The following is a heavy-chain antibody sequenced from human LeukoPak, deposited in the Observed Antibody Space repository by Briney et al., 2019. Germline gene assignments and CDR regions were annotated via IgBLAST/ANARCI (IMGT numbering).Heavy chain of an antibody. CDR2: IIPIFGTA. V-gene: IGHV1-69*06. CDR3: ARGPNYGARGYFDY. J-gene: IGHJ4*02. D-gene: IGHD4/OR15-4a*01. CDR1: GGTFRSYA. Sequence: GSSVKVSCKASGGTFRSYAISWVRQAPGQGLEWMGGIIPIFGTANYAQKFQGRVTITADKSTSTAYMELSSLRSEDTAVYYCARGPNYGARGYFDYRGQGTLVTVSS.